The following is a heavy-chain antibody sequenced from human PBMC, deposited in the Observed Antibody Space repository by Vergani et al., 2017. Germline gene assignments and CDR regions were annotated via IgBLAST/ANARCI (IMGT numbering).Heavy chain of an antibody. CDR3: AIGGDYYDSSGWDAFDI. J-gene: IGHJ3*02. Sequence: EVQLVESGGGLVQPGGSLRLSCAASGFTFSSYWMHWVRQAPGKGLVWVSRINSDGSSTSYADSVKGRFTISRDNAKNTLYLQMNSLRAEDTAVYYCAIGGDYYDSSGWDAFDIWGQGTMVTVSS. D-gene: IGHD3-22*01. V-gene: IGHV3-74*01. CDR2: INSDGSST. CDR1: GFTFSSYW.